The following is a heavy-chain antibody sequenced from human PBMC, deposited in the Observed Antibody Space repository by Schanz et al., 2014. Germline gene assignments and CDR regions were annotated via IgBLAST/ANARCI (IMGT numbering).Heavy chain of an antibody. Sequence: QVVLMESGGGVVRPGRSVRLSCVASGFTFRSYGMHWVRQAPGKGLEWVAHISFDGGKTYYADSVKGRFTISRDNTKNTLFRQMNNLTPEDTAMYFCARVGRDYISSSVLDSLHYWGQGSLVTVS. CDR2: ISFDGGKT. CDR1: GFTFRSYG. V-gene: IGHV3-30*04. D-gene: IGHD6-6*01. CDR3: ARVGRDYISSSVLDSLHY. J-gene: IGHJ4*02.